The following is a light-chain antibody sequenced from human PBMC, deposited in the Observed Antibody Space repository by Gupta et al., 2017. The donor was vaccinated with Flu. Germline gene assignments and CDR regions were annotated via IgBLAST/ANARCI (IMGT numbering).Light chain of an antibody. CDR3: QQDNKWPPWT. CDR1: QSVSSN. J-gene: IGKJ1*01. Sequence: EIVMTQSPATLSVSPGERATLSCRASQSVSSNLAWYQQKPDQAPRLLIYGASTRATGVPARFSGSGSGTEFTLTISSRQSEDFAIYYCQQDNKWPPWTFGQGTKVEIK. CDR2: GAS. V-gene: IGKV3-15*01.